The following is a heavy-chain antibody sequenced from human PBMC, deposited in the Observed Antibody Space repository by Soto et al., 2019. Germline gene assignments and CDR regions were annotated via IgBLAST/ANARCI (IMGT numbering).Heavy chain of an antibody. Sequence: ASGKVSCKPSGYPFTDLYIHWVRQAPGLGLEWMGWIDPRSGASRKAQRFQGRFTMTRDTSTNTVYMELSSLRSDDPDVYFCARENYGHLDSWGQGTLVPVSS. J-gene: IGHJ4*02. CDR1: GYPFTDLY. CDR3: ARENYGHLDS. V-gene: IGHV1-2*02. CDR2: IDPRSGAS. D-gene: IGHD3-10*01.